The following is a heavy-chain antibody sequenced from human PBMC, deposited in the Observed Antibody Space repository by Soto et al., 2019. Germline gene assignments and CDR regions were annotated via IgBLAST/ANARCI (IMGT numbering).Heavy chain of an antibody. D-gene: IGHD4-17*01. CDR3: ARGPDGDYVYWFDP. CDR1: GGSISSSSYY. V-gene: IGHV4-39*01. Sequence: QLQLQESGPGLVKPSETLSLTCTVSGGSISSSSYYWGWIRQPPGKGLEWIGSIYYSGSTYYNPSLKSRVTISVDTSKNQFSLKLSSVTAADTAVYYCARGPDGDYVYWFDPWGQGTLVTVSS. CDR2: IYYSGST. J-gene: IGHJ5*02.